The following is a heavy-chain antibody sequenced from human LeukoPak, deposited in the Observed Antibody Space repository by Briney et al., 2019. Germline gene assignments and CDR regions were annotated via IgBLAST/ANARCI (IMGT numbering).Heavy chain of an antibody. CDR1: GYTFTSYD. CDR3: AGGHRMTTVTTTRHFDY. D-gene: IGHD4-17*01. V-gene: IGHV1-8*01. J-gene: IGHJ4*02. Sequence: WASVKVSCKASGYTFTSYDINWVRQATGQGLEWMGWMNPNSGNTGYAQKFQGRVTMTRNTSISTAYMELSSLRSEDTAVYYCAGGHRMTTVTTTRHFDYWGQGTLVTVSS. CDR2: MNPNSGNT.